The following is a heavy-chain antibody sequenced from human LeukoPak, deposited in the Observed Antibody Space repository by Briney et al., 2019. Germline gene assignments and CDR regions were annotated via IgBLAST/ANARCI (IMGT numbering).Heavy chain of an antibody. J-gene: IGHJ5*02. CDR3: AKFQGWFDP. CDR1: GFTFDDYA. Sequence: PGRSLRLSCAASGFTFDDYAMHWVRQAPGKGLEWVSGISWNSGSIGYADSVKGRLTISRDNAKNSLYLQMNSLRAEDTALYYCAKFQGWFDPWGQGTLVTVSS. V-gene: IGHV3-9*01. CDR2: ISWNSGSI.